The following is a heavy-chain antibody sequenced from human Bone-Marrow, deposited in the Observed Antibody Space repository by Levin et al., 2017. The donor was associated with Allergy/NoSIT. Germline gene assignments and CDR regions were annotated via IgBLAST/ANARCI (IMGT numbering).Heavy chain of an antibody. D-gene: IGHD2-15*01. J-gene: IGHJ5*01. Sequence: GGSLRLSCSASGFTFSSYAMNWVRQAPGKGLEWVSGISAGGEITYYADSFKGRFTISRDNSKNTQSLQINSLRGDDTAVYYCVRRGVDNWFDSWGQGTLVTVSS. CDR2: ISAGGEIT. CDR3: VRRGVDNWFDS. V-gene: IGHV3-23*01. CDR1: GFTFSSYA.